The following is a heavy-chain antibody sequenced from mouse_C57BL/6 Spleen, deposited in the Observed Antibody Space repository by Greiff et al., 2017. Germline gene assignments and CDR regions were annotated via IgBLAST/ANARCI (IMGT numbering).Heavy chain of an antibody. D-gene: IGHD2-2*01. J-gene: IGHJ2*01. CDR2: LYPGDGEN. Sequence: VQLQQSGPELVKPGASVKISCKASGYAFSSSWMNWVKQRPGKGLEWIGRLYPGDGENNYNGKFKGKATLTADKSSRTAYMQLSSLTSEYSAVYCCARLNGYGFDYYDYWGQGTTLTVSS. CDR1: GYAFSSSW. CDR3: ARLNGYGFDYYDY. V-gene: IGHV1-82*01.